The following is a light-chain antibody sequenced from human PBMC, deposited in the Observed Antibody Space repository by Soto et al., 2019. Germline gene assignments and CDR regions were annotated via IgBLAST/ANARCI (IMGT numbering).Light chain of an antibody. J-gene: IGLJ2*01. CDR1: NIGSKS. Sequence: SYELTQPPSVSVAPGQTARITCGGNNIGSKSVHWYQQKPGQAPVLVVYDDRDRPSGIPERFSGSNSGNTATLTISRVEAGDEADYYCQVWDSSSDHPYVVFGGGTKLTVL. CDR3: QVWDSSSDHPYVV. V-gene: IGLV3-21*02. CDR2: DDR.